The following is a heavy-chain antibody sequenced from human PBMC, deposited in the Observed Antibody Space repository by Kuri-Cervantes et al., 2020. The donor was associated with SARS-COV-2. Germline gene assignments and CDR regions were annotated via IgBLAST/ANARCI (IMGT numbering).Heavy chain of an antibody. Sequence: GGSLRLSCAASGFTFSDYYMSWIRQAPGKGLEWVSYISCSGSTIYYADSVKGRFTISRDNATNSLYLQMNSLRAEDTAVYYCAGERYYYYYMDVWGKGTTVTVSS. CDR2: ISCSGSTI. CDR3: AGERYYYYYMDV. V-gene: IGHV3-11*04. CDR1: GFTFSDYY. J-gene: IGHJ6*03. D-gene: IGHD1-26*01.